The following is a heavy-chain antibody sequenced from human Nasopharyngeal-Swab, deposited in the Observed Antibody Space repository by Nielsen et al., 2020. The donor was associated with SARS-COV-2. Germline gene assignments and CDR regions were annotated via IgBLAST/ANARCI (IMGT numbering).Heavy chain of an antibody. D-gene: IGHD4-17*01. J-gene: IGHJ4*02. Sequence: ASVKVSCKASAYTFTSYGVSWVRRAPGQGLEWMGWISSYNGDTNYAQKFQGRVTMTTDTSTNTAYMELRSLRSDDTAVYFCARDLNSYGDYGGGGDHWGQGTLVTVSS. CDR3: ARDLNSYGDYGGGGDH. CDR1: AYTFTSYG. CDR2: ISSYNGDT. V-gene: IGHV1-18*04.